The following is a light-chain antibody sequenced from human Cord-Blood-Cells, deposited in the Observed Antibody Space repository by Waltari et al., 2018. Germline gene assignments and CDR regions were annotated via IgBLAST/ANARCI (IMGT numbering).Light chain of an antibody. CDR2: WAS. Sequence: DIVMTQSPDSLAVSLGERATINCKSSQSVLYSSNNKNYLAWYQQKPGQPPKLLIYWASSRESGVPYRFSGSGSGTDFTLTISSLQAEDVAVYYCQQYYSLLTFGPGTKVDIQ. CDR3: QQYYSLLT. J-gene: IGKJ3*01. CDR1: QSVLYSSNNKNY. V-gene: IGKV4-1*01.